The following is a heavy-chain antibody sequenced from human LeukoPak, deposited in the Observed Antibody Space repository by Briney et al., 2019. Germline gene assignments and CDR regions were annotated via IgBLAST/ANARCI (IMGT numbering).Heavy chain of an antibody. V-gene: IGHV1-8*01. J-gene: IGHJ4*02. CDR1: AYTFTSYD. D-gene: IGHD1-26*01. CDR3: ARATGKAGATFDY. CDR2: MNPNSGNT. Sequence: ASVKVSCKSSAYTFTSYDINWVRQAPGQGLELMGWMNPNSGNTGYAQKFQGRVTMTRNTSISTAYMELSSLRSEDTAVYYCARATGKAGATFDYWGQGTLVTVSS.